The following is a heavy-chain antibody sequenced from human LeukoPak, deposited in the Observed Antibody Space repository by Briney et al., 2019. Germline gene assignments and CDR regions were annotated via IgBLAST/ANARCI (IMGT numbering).Heavy chain of an antibody. CDR2: ISYDGSNK. Sequence: GGSLRLSCAASGFTFSSYAMHWVRQAPGKGLEWVAVISYDGSNKYYADSVKGRFTISRDNSKNTLYLQMNSLRAEDTAVYYCARGRGIAAAGTGDAFDIWGQGTMVTVSS. V-gene: IGHV3-30-3*01. J-gene: IGHJ3*02. CDR1: GFTFSSYA. CDR3: ARGRGIAAAGTGDAFDI. D-gene: IGHD6-13*01.